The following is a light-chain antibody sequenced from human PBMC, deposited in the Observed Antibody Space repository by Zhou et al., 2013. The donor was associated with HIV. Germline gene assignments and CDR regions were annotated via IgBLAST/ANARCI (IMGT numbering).Light chain of an antibody. Sequence: VMTQSPATLSVSPGERATLSCRASQSLSSNLAWYQQKPGQAPRLLIYGASTRATGIPARFSGSGSATEFTLTISSLQSEDFAVYYCQQYNDWPRTFGQGTKGGDQT. V-gene: IGKV3-15*01. CDR2: GAS. CDR3: QQYNDWPRT. J-gene: IGKJ1*01. CDR1: QSLSSN.